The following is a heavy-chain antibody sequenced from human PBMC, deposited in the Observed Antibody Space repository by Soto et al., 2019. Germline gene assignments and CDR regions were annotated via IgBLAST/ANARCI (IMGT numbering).Heavy chain of an antibody. J-gene: IGHJ5*02. CDR2: IYYSGST. CDR3: ARVFTWQNNWFDP. V-gene: IGHV4-59*01. Sequence: SETLSLTCTVSGGSISSYYWSWIRQPPGKGLEWIGYIYYSGSTNYNPSLKSRVTISVDTSKNQFSLKLSSVTAADTAVYYCARVFTWQNNWFDPWGQGTLVTVSS. CDR1: GGSISSYY. D-gene: IGHD2-8*01.